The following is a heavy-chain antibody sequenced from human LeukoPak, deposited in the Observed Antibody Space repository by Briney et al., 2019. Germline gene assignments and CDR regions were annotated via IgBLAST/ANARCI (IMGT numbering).Heavy chain of an antibody. CDR2: IYWDDDK. J-gene: IGHJ4*02. CDR1: GFSLSNSGGG. Sequence: SGPTLVKPTQTLTLTCTLSGFSLSNSGGGVGWIPRPPGKALEWLAMIYWDDDKRYNPSLRSRLTITKDTSKTQAVFIMTNMDPVDTATYYCARGSVASAGNYFDYWGQGTLVTVSS. V-gene: IGHV2-5*02. CDR3: ARGSVASAGNYFDY. D-gene: IGHD6-13*01.